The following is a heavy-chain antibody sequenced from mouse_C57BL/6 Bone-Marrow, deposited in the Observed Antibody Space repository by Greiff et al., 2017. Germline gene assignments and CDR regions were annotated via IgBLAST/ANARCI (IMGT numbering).Heavy chain of an antibody. J-gene: IGHJ3*01. V-gene: IGHV14-3*01. CDR2: IDPANGNT. CDR1: GFNIKNTY. D-gene: IGHD2-1*01. Sequence: EVQLQQSVAELVRPGASVKLSCTASGFNIKNTYMHWVKQRPEQGLEWIGRIDPANGNTKYAPKFQGKATLTADTSSNTAYLQLSSLTSEDTAIYYCACGRYYGNYALAYWGQGTLVTVSA. CDR3: ACGRYYGNYALAY.